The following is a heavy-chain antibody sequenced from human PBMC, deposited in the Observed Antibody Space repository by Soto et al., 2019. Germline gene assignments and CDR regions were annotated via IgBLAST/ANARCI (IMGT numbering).Heavy chain of an antibody. D-gene: IGHD6-19*01. CDR3: ARSVEGHFDY. J-gene: IGHJ4*02. CDR1: GFRFNIYS. CDR2: ITSDTNTI. V-gene: IGHV3-48*02. Sequence: QPGGSLRLSCAASGFRFNIYSMNWIRQAPGKGLEWFAYITSDTNTIKYADSVRGRFTISRDNAKNSVDLQMNSLRDEDTAVYYCARSVEGHFDYWGQGTVVTVSS.